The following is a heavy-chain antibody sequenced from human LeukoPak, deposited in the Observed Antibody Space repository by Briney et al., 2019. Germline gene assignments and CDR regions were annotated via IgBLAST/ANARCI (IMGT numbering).Heavy chain of an antibody. V-gene: IGHV3-48*03. CDR1: GFTFSFYE. J-gene: IGHJ5*02. Sequence: GGSLRLSCAASGFTFSFYEMNWVRQAPGKGLERVSYISSSGSNIYYADSVKGRFTISRDNAKNSLYLQMNILRAEDTAVYYWARGHGWFDPWGQGTLVTVSS. CDR2: ISSSGSNI. CDR3: ARGHGWFDP.